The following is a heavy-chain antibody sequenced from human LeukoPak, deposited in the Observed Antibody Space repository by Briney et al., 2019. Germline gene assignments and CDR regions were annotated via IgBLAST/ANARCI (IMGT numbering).Heavy chain of an antibody. J-gene: IGHJ6*02. CDR2: IYYSGST. D-gene: IGHD2-2*01. V-gene: IGHV4-31*03. CDR1: GGSISSGGYY. Sequence: SQTLSLTCTVSGGSISSGGYYWSWIRQHPGKGLEWIGYIYYSGSTYYNPSLKSRVTISVDTSKNQFSLKLSSVTAADTAVYYCARDGGYCSSGTICYSRAEYYYYGMDVWGQGTTVTVSS. CDR3: ARDGGYCSSGTICYSRAEYYYYGMDV.